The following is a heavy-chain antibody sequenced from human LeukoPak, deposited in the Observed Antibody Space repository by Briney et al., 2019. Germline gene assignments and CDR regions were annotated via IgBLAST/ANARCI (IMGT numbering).Heavy chain of an antibody. Sequence: GGSLRLSCAASGFTFSNYAMIWVRQAPGKGLEWVSVIGDNNIFTGRFTYYAESVKGRFTISRDNSQGTVDLQMNNLRVEDTAVYYCVRDWYDCWGQGTQVTVSS. CDR2: IGDNNIFTGRFT. J-gene: IGHJ5*01. CDR1: GFTFSNYA. V-gene: IGHV3-23*01. CDR3: VRDWYDC.